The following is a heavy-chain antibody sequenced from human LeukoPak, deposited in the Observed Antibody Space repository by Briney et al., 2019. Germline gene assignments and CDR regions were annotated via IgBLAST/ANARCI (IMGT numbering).Heavy chain of an antibody. CDR3: AKSEYYYDSSGPDY. D-gene: IGHD3-22*01. CDR2: ISGSGGST. CDR1: GFTFSSYA. V-gene: IGHV3-23*01. J-gene: IGHJ4*02. Sequence: GGSLRLSCAASGFTFSSYAMSWVRQAPGKGLAGVSAISGSGGSTYYADSVKGRFTISRDNSKNTLYLQMNSLRAEDTAVYYCAKSEYYYDSSGPDYWGQGTLVTVSS.